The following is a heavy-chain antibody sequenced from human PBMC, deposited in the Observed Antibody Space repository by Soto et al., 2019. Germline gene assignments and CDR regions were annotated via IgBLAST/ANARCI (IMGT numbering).Heavy chain of an antibody. D-gene: IGHD1-26*01. CDR2: ISYDGSNK. J-gene: IGHJ4*02. Sequence: GGSLRLSCAVSGSTFSSYGMHWVRQAPGKGLEWVAVISYDGSNKYYADSVKGRFTISRDNSKNTLYLQMNSLRAEDTAVYYCAKDAGSYSNFDYWGQGTLVTVSS. CDR1: GSTFSSYG. CDR3: AKDAGSYSNFDY. V-gene: IGHV3-30*18.